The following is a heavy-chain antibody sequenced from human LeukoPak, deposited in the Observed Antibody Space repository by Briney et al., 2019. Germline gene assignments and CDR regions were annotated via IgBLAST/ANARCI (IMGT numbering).Heavy chain of an antibody. V-gene: IGHV3-23*01. Sequence: GGSLRLSCAASGFTFSSYAMSWVRQAPEKGLEWVSAISGSGGSTYYADSVKGRFTISRDNSKNTLYLQMNSLRAEDTAVYYCASGGFRAFDIWGQGTMVTVSS. CDR3: ASGGFRAFDI. CDR1: GFTFSSYA. D-gene: IGHD3-16*01. CDR2: ISGSGGST. J-gene: IGHJ3*02.